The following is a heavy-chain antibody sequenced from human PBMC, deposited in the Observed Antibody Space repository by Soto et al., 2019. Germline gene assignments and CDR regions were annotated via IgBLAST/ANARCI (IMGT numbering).Heavy chain of an antibody. D-gene: IGHD3-3*01. J-gene: IGHJ4*02. CDR1: GGSISSGDYY. CDR2: IYYSGST. Sequence: LSLTCTVSGGSISSGDYYWSWIRQPPGKGLEWIGYIYYSGSTYYNPSLKSRVTISVDTSKNQFSLKLSSVTAADTAVYYCARDGAIFGVMRIFDYWGQGTLVTVSS. V-gene: IGHV4-30-4*01. CDR3: ARDGAIFGVMRIFDY.